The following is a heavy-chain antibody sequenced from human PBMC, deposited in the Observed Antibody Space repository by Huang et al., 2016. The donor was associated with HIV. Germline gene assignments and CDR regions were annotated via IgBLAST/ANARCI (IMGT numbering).Heavy chain of an antibody. CDR1: GGSISSSGYY. V-gene: IGHV4-39*01. J-gene: IGHJ6*03. D-gene: IGHD1-20*01. Sequence: QLQLQESGPGLVKPSETLSLTCTVSGGSISSSGYYWGWIRPPPGKGLGWIGSIYHSGSTYYNPSLRSRVTIFIDTSKIQFSLKLKSVTPADTAVYYCATNNWNDSYYYFMDVWGKGTTVTVSS. CDR2: IYHSGST. CDR3: ATNNWNDSYYYFMDV.